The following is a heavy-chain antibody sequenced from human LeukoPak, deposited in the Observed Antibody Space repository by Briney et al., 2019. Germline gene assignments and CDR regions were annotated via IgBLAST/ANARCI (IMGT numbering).Heavy chain of an antibody. J-gene: IGHJ4*02. D-gene: IGHD2-21*02. Sequence: SETLSLTCAVCGGSFSGYYWSWIRQPPGRGLEWIGEINHSGSTNYNPSLKSRVTISVDTSKNQFSLKLSSVTAADTAVYYCARGPMHIVVVAATYFDYWGQGTLVTVSS. CDR1: GGSFSGYY. V-gene: IGHV4-34*01. CDR3: ARGPMHIVVVAATYFDY. CDR2: INHSGST.